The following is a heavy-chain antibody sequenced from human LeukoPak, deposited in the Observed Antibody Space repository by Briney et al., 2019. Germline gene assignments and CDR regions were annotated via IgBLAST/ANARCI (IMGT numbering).Heavy chain of an antibody. D-gene: IGHD3-10*01. V-gene: IGHV3-53*01. CDR1: GFTVSSNY. CDR3: ATTGGVGSNPYYYYYGMDV. CDR2: IYSGGST. J-gene: IGHJ6*02. Sequence: PGGSLRLSCAASGFTVSSNYMSWVRQAPGKGLEWVSVIYSGGSTYYADSVKGRLTISRDNSKNTLYLQMNSLRAEDTAVYYCATTGGVGSNPYYYYYGMDVWGQGTTVTVSS.